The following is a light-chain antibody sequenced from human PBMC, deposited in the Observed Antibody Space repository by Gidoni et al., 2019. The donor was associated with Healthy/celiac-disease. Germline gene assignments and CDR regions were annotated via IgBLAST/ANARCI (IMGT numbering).Light chain of an antibody. J-gene: IGKJ4*01. CDR1: QGISSW. CDR3: QQANSFPLT. Sequence: DIQMTQSPSSVSASVGDRVTITCRASQGISSWLAWYQLLIYAASSLQSGVPSRFSGSGSGTDFTLTISSLQPEDFATYYCQQANSFPLTFGGGTKVEIK. CDR2: AAS. V-gene: IGKV1-12*01.